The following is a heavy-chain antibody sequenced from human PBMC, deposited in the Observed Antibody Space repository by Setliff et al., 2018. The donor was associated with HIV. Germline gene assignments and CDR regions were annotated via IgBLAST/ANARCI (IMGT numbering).Heavy chain of an antibody. V-gene: IGHV1-46*01. CDR2: INPSGGST. CDR1: GYTFTSYY. J-gene: IGHJ6*02. D-gene: IGHD2-15*01. CDR3: ARAGVVVAATSYYYGMDV. Sequence: ASVKVSCKASGYTFTSYYMHWVRQAPGQGLEWMGIINPSGGSTSYAQTFQGRVTMTRDTSTSTVYMGLSSLRSEDTAVYYCARAGVVVAATSYYYGMDVWGQGTTVTVSS.